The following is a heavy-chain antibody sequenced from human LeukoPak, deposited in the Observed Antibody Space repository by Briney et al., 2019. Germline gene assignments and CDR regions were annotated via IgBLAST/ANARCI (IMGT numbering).Heavy chain of an antibody. J-gene: IGHJ4*02. CDR3: ARHRRYSSSWYYDY. CDR2: INHSGST. CDR1: GGSFSGYY. Sequence: PSETLSLTCAVYGGSFSGYYWSWIRQPPGKGLEWIGEINHSGSTNYNPSLKSRVTISVDTSKNQFSLKLSSVTAADTAVYYCARHRRYSSSWYYDYWGQGTLVTVSS. D-gene: IGHD6-13*01. V-gene: IGHV4-34*01.